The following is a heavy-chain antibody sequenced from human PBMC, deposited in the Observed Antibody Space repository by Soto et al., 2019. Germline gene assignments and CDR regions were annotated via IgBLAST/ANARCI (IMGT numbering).Heavy chain of an antibody. D-gene: IGHD2-8*01. CDR1: GFTFSSYG. CDR2: ISYDGSNK. Sequence: QVQLVESGGGVVQPGRSLRLSCAASGFTFSSYGMHWVRQAPGKGLEWVAVISYDGSNKYYADSVKGRFTISRDNSKNTLYLQMNSLRAEDTAVYYCAKDLRDCTNGVCYTGYYYYGMDVWGQGNTVTVSS. V-gene: IGHV3-30*18. CDR3: AKDLRDCTNGVCYTGYYYYGMDV. J-gene: IGHJ6*02.